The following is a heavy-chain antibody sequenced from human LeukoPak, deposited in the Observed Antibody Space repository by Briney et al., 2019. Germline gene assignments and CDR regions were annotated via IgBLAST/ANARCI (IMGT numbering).Heavy chain of an antibody. CDR3: ARGYLIDY. J-gene: IGHJ4*02. CDR1: GFTVNSNY. CDR2: VYSGDRT. Sequence: GSLRLSCAASGFTVNSNYMSWVRQAPGKGLEWVSVVYSGDRTYYADSVKGRFTISRDDSTNTLYLLINSLRAEDTAVYYCARGYLIDYWGQGTLVTVSS. D-gene: IGHD1-26*01. V-gene: IGHV3-66*01.